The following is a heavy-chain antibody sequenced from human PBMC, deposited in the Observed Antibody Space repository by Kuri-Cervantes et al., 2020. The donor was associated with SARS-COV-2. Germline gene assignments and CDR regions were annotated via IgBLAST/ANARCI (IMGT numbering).Heavy chain of an antibody. CDR2: IYPGDSDT. V-gene: IGHV5-51*01. D-gene: IGHD3-10*01. CDR1: GYSFSSYW. CDR3: ATFTPYGSGSYYNRGDYYGMDV. J-gene: IGHJ6*02. Sequence: GESLKISCKGSGYSFSSYWIGWVRQIPGKGLEWMGIIYPGDSDTRYSPSSQGQVTISADKSISTAYLQWSSLKASDTAMYYCATFTPYGSGSYYNRGDYYGMDVWGQGTTVTVSS.